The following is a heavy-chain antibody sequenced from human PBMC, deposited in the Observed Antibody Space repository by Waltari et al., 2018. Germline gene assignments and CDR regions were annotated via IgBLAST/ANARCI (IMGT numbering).Heavy chain of an antibody. Sequence: EVQLVESGGGLVQPGRSLRLSCAASGFTFDDYAMHWVRQAPGKGLEWVSGISWNSSSICYADSVKGRFTISRDNAKNSLYLQMNSLRAEDTALYYCAKDAGYFDWLGAFDIWGQGTMVTVSS. CDR1: GFTFDDYA. D-gene: IGHD3-9*01. CDR3: AKDAGYFDWLGAFDI. J-gene: IGHJ3*02. V-gene: IGHV3-9*01. CDR2: ISWNSSSI.